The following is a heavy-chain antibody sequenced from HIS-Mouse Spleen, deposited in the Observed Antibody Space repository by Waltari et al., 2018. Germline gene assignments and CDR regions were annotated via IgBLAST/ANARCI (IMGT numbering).Heavy chain of an antibody. V-gene: IGHV4-39*07. CDR2: IYYSGST. J-gene: IGHJ4*02. CDR3: ARDRELYFDY. CDR1: GGSISSSSYY. Sequence: QLQLQESGPGLVKPSETLSLPCTVSGGSISSSSYYWGWIRQPPGKGLEWIGSIYYSGSTYYNTSLKSRVTISVDTSKNQFSLKLSSVTAADTAVYYCARDRELYFDYWGQGTLVTVSS. D-gene: IGHD1-26*01.